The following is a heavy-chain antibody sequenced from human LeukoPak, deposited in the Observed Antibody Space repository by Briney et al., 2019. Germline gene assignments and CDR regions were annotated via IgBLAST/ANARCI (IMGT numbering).Heavy chain of an antibody. J-gene: IGHJ4*02. V-gene: IGHV4-31*11. CDR3: ARATVATRSEFDY. CDR1: GDSISSGGYW. CDR2: ISYGGNT. Sequence: SETLSLTCAVSGDSISSGGYWWSWIRQHPGKGPEWIGYISYGGNTYYNPSLKSRVAISADTPKNQFSLKLSSTTAADTAVYYCARATVATRSEFDYWGQGTLVTVSS. D-gene: IGHD4-17*01.